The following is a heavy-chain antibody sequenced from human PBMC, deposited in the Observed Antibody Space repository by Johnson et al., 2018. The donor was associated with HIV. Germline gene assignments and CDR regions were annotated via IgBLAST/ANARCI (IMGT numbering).Heavy chain of an antibody. CDR2: ISWTSGSK. Sequence: VQLVESGGGLVQPVRSLRLSCAASGFNLGDYAMHWVRQAPGKGLEWVSGISWTSGSKGYADSVKGRFTISRDNSKNTLYLQMNSLRAEDTALYYCARGLIDYGDSQAFDIWGQGTMVTVSS. J-gene: IGHJ3*02. CDR1: GFNLGDYA. V-gene: IGHV3-9*01. CDR3: ARGLIDYGDSQAFDI. D-gene: IGHD4-17*01.